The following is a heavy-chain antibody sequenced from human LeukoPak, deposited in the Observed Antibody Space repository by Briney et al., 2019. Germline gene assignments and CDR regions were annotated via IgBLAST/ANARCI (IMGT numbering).Heavy chain of an antibody. CDR1: GFKFSNHW. J-gene: IGHJ4*02. Sequence: GESLRLSCAAAGFKFSNHWMHWVRHSPGKGLVWVGRINNDGSDSKHADSVEGRFTISRDNAENTLYLQMNSLRVEDTAMYFFARNNWGIYDWVQGTLVTVSS. CDR2: INNDGSDS. V-gene: IGHV3-74*03. CDR3: ARNNWGIYD. D-gene: IGHD7-27*01.